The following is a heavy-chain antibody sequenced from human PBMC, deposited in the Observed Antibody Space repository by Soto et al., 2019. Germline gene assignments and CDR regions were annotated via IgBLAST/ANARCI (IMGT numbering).Heavy chain of an antibody. Sequence: VQLVESGGGLVQPGRSLRLACAASGFTFDQYTMHWVRQAPGKGLEWVSSITWHSGTIGYADSVKGRFTISRDNAKNSLDLQMNSLRGEDTALYYCAKEMITFGDFNYYYMDVWGNGTTVTVSS. CDR1: GFTFDQYT. CDR3: AKEMITFGDFNYYYMDV. D-gene: IGHD3-16*01. J-gene: IGHJ6*03. V-gene: IGHV3-9*01. CDR2: ITWHSGTI.